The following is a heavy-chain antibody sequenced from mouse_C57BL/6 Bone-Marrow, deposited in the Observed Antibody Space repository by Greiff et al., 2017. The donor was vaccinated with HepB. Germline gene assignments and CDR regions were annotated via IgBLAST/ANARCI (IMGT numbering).Heavy chain of an antibody. CDR1: GFTFSSYG. D-gene: IGHD1-1*01. V-gene: IGHV5-6*01. Sequence: EVMLVESGGDLVKPGGSLKLSCAASGFTFSSYGMSWVRQTPDKRLEWVATISSGGSYTYYPDSVKGRFTISRDNAKNTLYLQMSSLKSEVTAMYYCARIYPAWFAYWGQGTLVTVSA. CDR3: ARIYPAWFAY. CDR2: ISSGGSYT. J-gene: IGHJ3*01.